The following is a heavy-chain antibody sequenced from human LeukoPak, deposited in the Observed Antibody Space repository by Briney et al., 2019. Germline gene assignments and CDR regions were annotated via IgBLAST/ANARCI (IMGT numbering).Heavy chain of an antibody. D-gene: IGHD3-10*01. CDR1: GGSISSSTYY. Sequence: SETLSLTCTVSGGSISSSTYYGGWIRQTPGKGLEWIASISYVRSASYNPAFNGRAPISVDTSKNQFSLTVNSVPAADTAVYYCVRCSRAVRPQFIIYSWGQGILVTVSS. J-gene: IGHJ4*02. V-gene: IGHV4-39*01. CDR3: VRCSRAVRPQFIIYS. CDR2: ISYVRSA.